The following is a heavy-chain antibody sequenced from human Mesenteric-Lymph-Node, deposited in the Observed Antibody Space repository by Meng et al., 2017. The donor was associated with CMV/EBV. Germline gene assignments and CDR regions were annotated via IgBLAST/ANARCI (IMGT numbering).Heavy chain of an antibody. V-gene: IGHV4-39*07. CDR1: GGSISSSSYY. D-gene: IGHD3-10*01. CDR2: IYYSGST. J-gene: IGHJ4*02. CDR3: ARSPGYPREFDY. Sequence: SETLSLTCTVSGGSISSSSYYWGWIRQPPGKGLEWIGSIYYSGSTYYNPSLKSRVTISVDTSKNQFSLKLSSVTAADTAVYYCARSPGYPREFDYWGQGTLVTVSS.